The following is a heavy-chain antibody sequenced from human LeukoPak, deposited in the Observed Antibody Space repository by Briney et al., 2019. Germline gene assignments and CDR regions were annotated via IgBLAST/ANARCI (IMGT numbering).Heavy chain of an antibody. CDR2: IYTDGRT. J-gene: IGHJ5*02. V-gene: IGHV3-53*01. CDR3: ARAVSIVQEIDWFDR. Sequence: GGPVTLSCVASGLTVSSHYMRWLRQAPGKGPEWVSIIYTDGRTSYADSVKGRFSISRDQSKNTVYLQMNSLRVDDTAFYYCARAVSIVQEIDWFDRWGQATLVTVSS. D-gene: IGHD2-15*01. CDR1: GLTVSSHY.